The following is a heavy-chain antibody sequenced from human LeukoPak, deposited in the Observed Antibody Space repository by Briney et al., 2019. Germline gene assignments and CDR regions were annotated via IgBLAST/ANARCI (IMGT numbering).Heavy chain of an antibody. CDR1: GFTFSSYD. Sequence: GGSLRLSCAASGFTFSSYDMHWVRQAPGKGLEWVSVIHNNGGSKYYAESVKGRFTISRDNSKNTLYLQMDRLRDEATRRCYCARDQTGEKWADGYFDLGGRGTLVTVSS. CDR2: IHNNGGSK. CDR3: ARDQTGEKWADGYFDL. V-gene: IGHV3-33*08. D-gene: IGHD3-10*01. J-gene: IGHJ2*01.